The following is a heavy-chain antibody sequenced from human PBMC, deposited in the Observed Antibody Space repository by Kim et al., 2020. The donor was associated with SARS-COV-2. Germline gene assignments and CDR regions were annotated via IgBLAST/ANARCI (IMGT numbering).Heavy chain of an antibody. V-gene: IGHV3-23*01. CDR3: AKEGLERLTNFED. J-gene: IGHJ4*02. D-gene: IGHD1-1*01. CDR2: IIGSGYRDSGET. CDR1: GFTFGSHV. Sequence: GGSLRLSCTGTGFTFGSHVMTWVRQAPGKGLEWVSLIIGSGYRDSGETHYTDSVKGRFTISRDDSKRTLYLQMTNLRSEDTATYYCAKEGLERLTNFEDWGPGTLVTVSS.